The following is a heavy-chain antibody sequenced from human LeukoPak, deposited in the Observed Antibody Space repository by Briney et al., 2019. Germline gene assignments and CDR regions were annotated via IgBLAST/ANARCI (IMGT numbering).Heavy chain of an antibody. CDR1: GGSISSYY. D-gene: IGHD3-10*01. CDR2: IYYSGST. V-gene: IGHV4-59*01. CDR3: ARVTGSYYNY. J-gene: IGHJ4*02. Sequence: SETLSLTCTVSGGSISSYYWSWIRQPPGKGLEWIGYIYYSGSTNYNPSLKSRVTISVDTSKNQLSLKLSSVTAADTAVYYCARVTGSYYNYWGQGTLVTVSS.